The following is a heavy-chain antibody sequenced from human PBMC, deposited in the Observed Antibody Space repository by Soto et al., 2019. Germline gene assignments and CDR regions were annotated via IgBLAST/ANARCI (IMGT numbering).Heavy chain of an antibody. CDR2: IYSGGRT. CDR1: GITVSRNY. J-gene: IGHJ5*01. V-gene: IGHV3-66*01. CDR3: XXXXXXXXXXXXXDS. Sequence: EVQLVESGGGLVQPGGSLRLSCAVSGITVSRNYMSXXXXXXXXXXXWVSLIYSGGRTFYADSVKGRFSISRDNSKNTXXXXXXXXXXXXXXXXXXXXXXXXXXXXXXXDSWGQGTLVTVSS.